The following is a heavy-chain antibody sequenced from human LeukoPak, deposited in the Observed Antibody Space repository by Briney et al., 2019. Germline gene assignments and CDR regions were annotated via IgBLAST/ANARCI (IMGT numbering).Heavy chain of an antibody. V-gene: IGHV3-23*01. Sequence: GGSLRLSCAASGFTFSSYAMSWVRQAPGKGLEWVSAISGSGGSTYYADSVKGRFTISRDNSKNTLHLQMNSLRAEDTAVYYCAKLPTRRAVGATGGHAFDIWGQGTMVTVSS. CDR2: ISGSGGST. CDR1: GFTFSSYA. J-gene: IGHJ3*02. CDR3: AKLPTRRAVGATGGHAFDI. D-gene: IGHD1-26*01.